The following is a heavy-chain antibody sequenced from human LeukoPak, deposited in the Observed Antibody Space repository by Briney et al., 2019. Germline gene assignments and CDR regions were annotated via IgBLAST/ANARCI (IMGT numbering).Heavy chain of an antibody. CDR3: ATIVGATTNEYYFDY. D-gene: IGHD1-26*01. V-gene: IGHV4-39*07. CDR1: GGSISSSNYY. CDR2: IYYSGSI. Sequence: PSETLSLTCTVSGGSISSSNYYWGWIRQPPGKGLEWIGSIYYSGSIYYNPSLKSRVTISVDTSKNQFSLKLSSVTAADTAVYYCATIVGATTNEYYFDYWGQGTLVTVSS. J-gene: IGHJ4*02.